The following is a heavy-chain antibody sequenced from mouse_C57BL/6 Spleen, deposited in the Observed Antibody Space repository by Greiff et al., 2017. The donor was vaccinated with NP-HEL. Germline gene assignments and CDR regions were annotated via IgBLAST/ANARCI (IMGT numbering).Heavy chain of an antibody. V-gene: IGHV1-80*01. Sequence: VQLQQSGAELVKPGASVKISCKASGYAFSSYWMNWVKQRPGKGLEWIGQIYPGDGDTNYNGKFKGKATLTADKSSSTAYMQLSSLTSEDSAVYFCARLAGNGYPFDYWGQGTTLTVSS. CDR3: ARLAGNGYPFDY. CDR2: IYPGDGDT. CDR1: GYAFSSYW. J-gene: IGHJ2*01. D-gene: IGHD2-2*01.